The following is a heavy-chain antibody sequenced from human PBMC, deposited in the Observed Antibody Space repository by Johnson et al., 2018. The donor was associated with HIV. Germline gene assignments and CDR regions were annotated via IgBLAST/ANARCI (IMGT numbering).Heavy chain of an antibody. CDR1: GFTFSSYW. V-gene: IGHV3-7*01. J-gene: IGHJ3*01. CDR2: IKQDGSEK. D-gene: IGHD2-15*01. CDR3: ARDDVVETEDAFDL. Sequence: VQLVESGGGLVQPGWSLRLSCAASGFTFSSYWMSWVRQAPGKGLEWVANIKQDGSEKYYVDSVKGRFTISKDNSKNTLYLQMNSLRSEDTAMYYCARDDVVETEDAFDLWGQGTMVTVSS.